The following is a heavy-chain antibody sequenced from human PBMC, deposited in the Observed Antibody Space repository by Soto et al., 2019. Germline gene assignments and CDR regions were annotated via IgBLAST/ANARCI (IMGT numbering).Heavy chain of an antibody. V-gene: IGHV3-30-3*01. J-gene: IGHJ3*02. D-gene: IGHD3-22*01. CDR2: ISYDGSNK. CDR3: ARDIWDSSGYYYASDAFDI. CDR1: GFTFSSYA. Sequence: QVQLVESGGGVVQPGRSLRLSCAASGFTFSSYAMHWVRQAPGKGLEWVAVISYDGSNKYYADSVKGRFTISRDNSKNTLYLQMNSLRAEDMAVYYCARDIWDSSGYYYASDAFDIWGQGTMVTVSS.